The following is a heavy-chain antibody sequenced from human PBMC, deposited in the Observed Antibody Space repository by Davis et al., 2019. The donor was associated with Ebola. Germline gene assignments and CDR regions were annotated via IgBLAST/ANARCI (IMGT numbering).Heavy chain of an antibody. Sequence: ASVKVSCKASGYTFTNYGITWVRQAPGQGLEWMGWINPHNGNTNYAQNVQGRVIMTSDTSTSTAYMELRSLRSDDTAVYYCARGDPIAEFDYWGQGTLVTVSS. V-gene: IGHV1-18*04. J-gene: IGHJ4*02. CDR2: INPHNGNT. CDR1: GYTFTNYG. CDR3: ARGDPIAEFDY. D-gene: IGHD6-13*01.